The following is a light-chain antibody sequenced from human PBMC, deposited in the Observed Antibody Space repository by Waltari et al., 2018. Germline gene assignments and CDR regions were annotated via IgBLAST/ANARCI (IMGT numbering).Light chain of an antibody. CDR1: NLESKF. CDR2: KDN. V-gene: IGLV3-1*01. CDR3: QAWDSGSYVV. Sequence: SYDLTQPPALSVSPGETATITCSGENLESKFVYWYQQKAGQSPVLVVFKDNKRPSGIPERFSGSNSGSTATLIISGSQAMDEADYYCQAWDSGSYVVFGGGTKLTVL. J-gene: IGLJ2*01.